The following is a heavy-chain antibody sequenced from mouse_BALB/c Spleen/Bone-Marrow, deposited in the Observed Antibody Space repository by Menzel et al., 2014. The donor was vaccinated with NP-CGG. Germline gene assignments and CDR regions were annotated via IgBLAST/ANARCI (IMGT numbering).Heavy chain of an antibody. D-gene: IGHD2-3*01. CDR3: ARKDGGYYVMDY. CDR2: IWGGGGT. CDR1: GFSLSRYN. Sequence: VKPMESGPGLVAPSQNLSITCTVSGFSLSRYNIHWIRQPPGKGLEWLGMIWGGGGTDHNSALKSRLRISKDNSKSQIFLKINSLQIDDTAMYYCARKDGGYYVMDYWGQGTSVTVSS. V-gene: IGHV2-6-4*01. J-gene: IGHJ4*01.